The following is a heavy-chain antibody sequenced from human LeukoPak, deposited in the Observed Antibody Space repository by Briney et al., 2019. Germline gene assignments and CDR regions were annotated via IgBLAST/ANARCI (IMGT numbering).Heavy chain of an antibody. CDR2: IKQDGSAK. V-gene: IGHV3-7*03. D-gene: IGHD2-21*01. CDR1: GFTFSSNW. J-gene: IGHJ4*02. CDR3: AGGVADSEGYYFDD. Sequence: GGSLRLSCAASGFTFSSNWMSWVRQAPGKGLEWVANIKQDGSAKYSVDSVKGRFITSGNNDNNSHYLQKNILSAEDTADYCGAGGVADSEGYYFDDWGQGTLVTVSS.